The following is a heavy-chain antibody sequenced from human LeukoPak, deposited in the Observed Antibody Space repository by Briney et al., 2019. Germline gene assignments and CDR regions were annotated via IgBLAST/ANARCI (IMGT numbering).Heavy chain of an antibody. CDR3: ARKSPYDSRS. CDR1: GFTFSSSP. CDR2: ISGSGGST. J-gene: IGHJ4*02. Sequence: GGSLRLSCAASGFTFSSSPMSWVRQAPGKGLEWVSAISGSGGSTYYADSVKGRFTISRDNSKNTLYLQMNSLRAEDTAVYYCARKSPYDSRSWGQGTLVTVSS. D-gene: IGHD3-22*01. V-gene: IGHV3-23*01.